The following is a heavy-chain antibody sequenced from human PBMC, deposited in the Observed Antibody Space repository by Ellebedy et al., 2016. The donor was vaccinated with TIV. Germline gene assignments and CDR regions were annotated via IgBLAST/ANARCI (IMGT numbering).Heavy chain of an antibody. Sequence: SVKVSCXASGGTFSSYAISWVRQAPGQGLEWMGGIIPIFGTANYAQKFQGRVTITADESTSTAYMELSSLRSEDTAVYYCATTHQLARFDYWGQGTLVTVSS. V-gene: IGHV1-69*13. D-gene: IGHD6-13*01. CDR1: GGTFSSYA. CDR3: ATTHQLARFDY. CDR2: IIPIFGTA. J-gene: IGHJ4*02.